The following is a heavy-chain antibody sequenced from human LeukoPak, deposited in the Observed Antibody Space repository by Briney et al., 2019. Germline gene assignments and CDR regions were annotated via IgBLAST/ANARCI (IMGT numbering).Heavy chain of an antibody. CDR3: ARDVVGALDY. D-gene: IGHD2-15*01. Sequence: GGSLRLSCAASGFTFSSYWMAWVRQAPGKGLEGVANIKQDASVKQYVDSVKGRFTISGDNADNSVYLQMNSLRIEDTAVYYCARDVVGALDYWGQGTLVTVSS. J-gene: IGHJ4*02. V-gene: IGHV3-7*01. CDR1: GFTFSSYW. CDR2: IKQDASVK.